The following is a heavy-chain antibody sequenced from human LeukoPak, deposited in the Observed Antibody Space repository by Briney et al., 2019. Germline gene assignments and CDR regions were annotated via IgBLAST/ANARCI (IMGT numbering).Heavy chain of an antibody. D-gene: IGHD6-6*01. V-gene: IGHV3-23*01. J-gene: IGHJ4*02. CDR1: GFTFSSHS. Sequence: GGSLRLSCAASGFTFSSHSMAWVRQAPGKGLEWVSAIRGSGDTALYADSVKGRFTISRDSFKNIVYLEMNSLRAEDTATYYCAKVTWESRPPDCNSWGPGTLVTVSS. CDR2: IRGSGDTA. CDR3: AKVTWESRPPDCNS.